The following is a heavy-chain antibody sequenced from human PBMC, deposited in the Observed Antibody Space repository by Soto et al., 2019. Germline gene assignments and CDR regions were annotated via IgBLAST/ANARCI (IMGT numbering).Heavy chain of an antibody. CDR3: ARATTVINIWFDP. D-gene: IGHD4-4*01. CDR1: GYTFTSYA. J-gene: IGHJ5*02. V-gene: IGHV1-3*01. Sequence: ASVKVSCKASGYTFTSYAMHWVRQAPGQRLEWMGWINAGNGNTKYSQKFQGRVTITRDTSASTAYMELSSLRSEDTAVYYCARATTVINIWFDPWGQGTLVTVSS. CDR2: INAGNGNT.